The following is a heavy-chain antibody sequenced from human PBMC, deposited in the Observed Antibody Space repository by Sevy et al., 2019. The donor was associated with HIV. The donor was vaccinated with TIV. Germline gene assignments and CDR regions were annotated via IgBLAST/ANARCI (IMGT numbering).Heavy chain of an antibody. J-gene: IGHJ4*02. V-gene: IGHV3-30*14. D-gene: IGHD6-19*01. CDR2: ISYDGVIK. Sequence: GGSLRLSCAASGFTFSSHAMHWVRQAPGKGLEWVALISYDGVIKYYAESVKGRFTISRANSKNTLYLQRNSLRADDTAVYYCAREAGYSTGWSPGNYWGQGTLVTVSS. CDR3: AREAGYSTGWSPGNY. CDR1: GFTFSSHA.